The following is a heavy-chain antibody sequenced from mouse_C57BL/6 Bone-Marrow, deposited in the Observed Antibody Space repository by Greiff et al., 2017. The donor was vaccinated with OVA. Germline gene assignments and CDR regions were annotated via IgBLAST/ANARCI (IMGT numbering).Heavy chain of an antibody. J-gene: IGHJ1*03. CDR2: IWSGGST. CDR3: AKRGYYGYWDFDV. V-gene: IGHV2-4*01. D-gene: IGHD1-1*01. CDR1: GFSLTSYG. Sequence: VKVEESGPGLVQPSQSLSITCTVSGFSLTSYGVHWVRQPPGKGLEWLGVIWSGGSTDYNAAFISRLSISKDNSKSQVFFRMNSLQADDTAIYSCAKRGYYGYWDFDVWGTGTTVTVSS.